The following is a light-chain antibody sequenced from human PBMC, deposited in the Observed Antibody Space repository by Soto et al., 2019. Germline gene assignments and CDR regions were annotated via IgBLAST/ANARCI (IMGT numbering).Light chain of an antibody. V-gene: IGKV1-33*01. CDR2: DAS. CDR1: QDISNY. CDR3: QHYNSYGT. J-gene: IGKJ1*01. Sequence: QMTQSPSSLSASVRDRVTITCQASQDISNYLNWYQQKPGKAPKLLIYDASNLETGVPSRFSGSGSGTEFTLTISSLQPDDFATYYCQHYNSYGTFGQGTKVDIK.